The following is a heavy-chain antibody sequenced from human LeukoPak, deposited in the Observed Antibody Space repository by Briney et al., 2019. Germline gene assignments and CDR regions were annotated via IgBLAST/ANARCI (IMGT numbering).Heavy chain of an antibody. J-gene: IGHJ5*02. Sequence: ASVEVSCKASGYTFTGYYMRWVRQAPGQGLEWMGWINPNSGGTNYAQKFQGRVTMTRDTSISTAYIELSRLRSDDTAVYYCARGTVRSRESVVTPIDPWGQGTLVTVSS. CDR2: INPNSGGT. V-gene: IGHV1-2*02. D-gene: IGHD4-23*01. CDR1: GYTFTGYY. CDR3: ARGTVRSRESVVTPIDP.